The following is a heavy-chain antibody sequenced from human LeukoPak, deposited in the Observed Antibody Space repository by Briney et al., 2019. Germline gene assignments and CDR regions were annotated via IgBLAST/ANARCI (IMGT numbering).Heavy chain of an antibody. Sequence: GASVKVSCKASGYTFTNYDINWVRQATGQGLEWMGWMNPNSGNTGYAQKFQGRVTMTRNTSISTAYMELSSLRSEDTAVYYCARGLWSSRVEPLRCYYMDVWGKGTTVTVSS. CDR1: GYTFTNYD. V-gene: IGHV1-8*01. CDR2: MNPNSGNT. J-gene: IGHJ6*03. D-gene: IGHD2-21*01. CDR3: ARGLWSSRVEPLRCYYMDV.